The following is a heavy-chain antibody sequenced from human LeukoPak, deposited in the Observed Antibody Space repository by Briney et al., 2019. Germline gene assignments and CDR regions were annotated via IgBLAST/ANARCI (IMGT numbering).Heavy chain of an antibody. Sequence: GRSLRLSCAASGLTFDDYAMHWVRQAPGKGLEWVSGITWNSVGIGYADSVKGRFTISRDNAKNSLYLQMNSLRAEDTALYYCAKDIRGGIAVAGSDYWGQGTLVTVSS. V-gene: IGHV3-9*01. D-gene: IGHD6-19*01. J-gene: IGHJ4*02. CDR1: GLTFDDYA. CDR2: ITWNSVGI. CDR3: AKDIRGGIAVAGSDY.